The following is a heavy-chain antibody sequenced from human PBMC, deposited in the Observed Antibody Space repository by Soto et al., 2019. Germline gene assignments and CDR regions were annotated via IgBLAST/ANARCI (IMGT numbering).Heavy chain of an antibody. CDR1: GGTFSSYA. D-gene: IGHD6-13*01. J-gene: IGHJ6*02. CDR2: IIPIFGTE. V-gene: IGHV1-69*01. CDR3: ARDRIAGSKYYYGMDV. Sequence: QVQLVQSGAEVKKPGSSVRVSCKASGGTFSSYAISWVRQAPGQGLEWMGGIIPIFGTENYAQKFQGRVTITADESTSTAYMELSSLRSEDTAMYYCARDRIAGSKYYYGMDVWGQETTVTVSS.